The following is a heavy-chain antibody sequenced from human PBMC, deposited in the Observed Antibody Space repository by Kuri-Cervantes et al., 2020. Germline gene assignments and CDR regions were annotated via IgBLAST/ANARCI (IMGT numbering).Heavy chain of an antibody. CDR2: IKSKTDGGTT. CDR1: GFTFSNAW. V-gene: IGHV3-15*01. J-gene: IGHJ5*02. Sequence: GGSLRLSCAASGFTFSNAWMSWVRQAPGKGLEWVGRIKSKTDGGTTDYAAPVKGRFTISRDDSKNTLYLQMNSLRAEDTAVYSCARDLPPSSWGQGTLVTVSS. CDR3: ARDLPPSS.